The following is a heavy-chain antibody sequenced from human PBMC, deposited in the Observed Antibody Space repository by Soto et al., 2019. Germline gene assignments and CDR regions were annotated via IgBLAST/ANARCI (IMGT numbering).Heavy chain of an antibody. CDR1: GYTFTRYG. CDR3: AKNGQPPYYYYGLDV. CDR2: ISGYNGDT. D-gene: IGHD2-8*01. Sequence: ASVKVSCKASGYTFTRYGISWVRQAPGQGLEWMGWISGYNGDTNYAQKFQDRVSMTIDTSTGTEYMELRSLTSDDTAIYYCAKNGQPPYYYYGLDVWG. V-gene: IGHV1-18*01. J-gene: IGHJ6*02.